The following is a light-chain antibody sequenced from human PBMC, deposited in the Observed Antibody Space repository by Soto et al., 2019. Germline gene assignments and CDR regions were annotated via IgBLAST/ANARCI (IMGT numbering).Light chain of an antibody. Sequence: QSALTQPASVSGSPGQSITISCTGTSSDIGRYNYVSWFQQHPGEVPKLVIFEVNYRPSGVSDRFSGSKSGNTASLTITGLQAEDEADYYCTSCITANTSCVFGSGTKVTV. CDR2: EVN. J-gene: IGLJ1*01. V-gene: IGLV2-14*01. CDR1: SSDIGRYNY. CDR3: TSCITANTSCV.